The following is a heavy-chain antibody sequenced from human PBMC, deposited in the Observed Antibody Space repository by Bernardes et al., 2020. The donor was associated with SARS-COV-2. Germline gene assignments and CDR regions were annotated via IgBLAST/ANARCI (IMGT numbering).Heavy chain of an antibody. V-gene: IGHV3-7*03. Sequence: GWSLRLSCAASGFTFSNYWMSWVRQAPGKGLEWVANIKRDGSEKYYVDSVKGRFTISRDNAKNSVYLQMNSLRAEDTAVYYCARDNLRRGDYWGQGTLVTVSS. CDR2: IKRDGSEK. CDR1: GFTFSNYW. J-gene: IGHJ4*02. D-gene: IGHD4-17*01. CDR3: ARDNLRRGDY.